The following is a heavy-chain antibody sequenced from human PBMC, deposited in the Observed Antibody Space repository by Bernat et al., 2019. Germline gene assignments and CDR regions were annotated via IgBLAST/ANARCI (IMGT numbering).Heavy chain of an antibody. CDR2: IWYDGSNN. CDR1: GFTFSSYG. V-gene: IGHV3-33*01. D-gene: IGHD5-18*01. CDR3: ARESSNVDTAMAPLLDSMGFAP. J-gene: IGHJ5*02. Sequence: QVQLVESGGGVVQPGRSLRLSCAASGFTFSSYGMHWVRQAPGKGLEWVAVIWYDGSNNYYADSVKGRFTISRDNSKNTLYLQMNSLRAGDTAVYYCARESSNVDTAMAPLLDSMGFAPWGQGTLVTVSS.